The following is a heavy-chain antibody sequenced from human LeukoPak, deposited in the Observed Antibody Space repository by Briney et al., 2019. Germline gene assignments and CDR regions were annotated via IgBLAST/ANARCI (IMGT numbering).Heavy chain of an antibody. CDR3: TTAAFDI. CDR2: IKSKTDGGTT. CDR1: GFNFNYAW. J-gene: IGHJ3*02. V-gene: IGHV3-15*01. Sequence: GGSLRLSCAASGFNFNYAWMSWVRQAPGKGLEWVGRIKSKTDGGTTDYAAPVKGRFTISRDDSKNTLYLQMNSLKTEDAAVYHCTTAAFDIWGQGTMVTVSS.